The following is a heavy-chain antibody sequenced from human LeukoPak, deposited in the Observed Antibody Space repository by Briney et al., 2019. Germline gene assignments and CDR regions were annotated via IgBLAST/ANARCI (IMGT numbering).Heavy chain of an antibody. CDR3: ARGGSSYDK. V-gene: IGHV1-46*01. CDR1: GYTFISYY. J-gene: IGHJ4*02. CDR2: IIPNGGVT. Sequence: GASVKVSCKASGYTFISYYIHWVRQAAGQGLEWMGIIIPNGGVTSNAQNFQGRVTMTRDTSTSTVYMELSSLRSEDTAVYYCARGGSSYDKWGQGTLVTVSS. D-gene: IGHD6-19*01.